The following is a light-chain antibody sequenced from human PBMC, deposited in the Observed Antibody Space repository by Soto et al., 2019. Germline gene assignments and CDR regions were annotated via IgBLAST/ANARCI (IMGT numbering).Light chain of an antibody. CDR2: WAS. Sequence: DIVMAQSPDSLAVSLXXXXXXXXKXXXXVXYSSNNKNYLAWYQQKPGQPPKLLIYWASTRESGVPDRFSGSGSGTDFTLAISSLQAEDVAVYYCQQYYSTPWTFGQGTKVDIK. J-gene: IGKJ1*01. CDR3: QQYYSTPWT. CDR1: XXVXYSSNNKNY. V-gene: IGKV4-1*01.